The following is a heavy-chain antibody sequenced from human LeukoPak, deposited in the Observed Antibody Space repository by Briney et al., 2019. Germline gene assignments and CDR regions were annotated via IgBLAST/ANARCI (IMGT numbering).Heavy chain of an antibody. V-gene: IGHV3-23*01. Sequence: PGGSLRLSCAASGFTFSSYAMSWVRQAPGKGLEWVSAISGSGGSTYYADSVKGRFTISRDNSKNTLYLQMNSLRAEDTAVYYCAKDLSDCSSTSCYTPSGYWGQGTLVTVSS. CDR1: GFTFSSYA. CDR2: ISGSGGST. J-gene: IGHJ4*02. D-gene: IGHD2-2*02. CDR3: AKDLSDCSSTSCYTPSGY.